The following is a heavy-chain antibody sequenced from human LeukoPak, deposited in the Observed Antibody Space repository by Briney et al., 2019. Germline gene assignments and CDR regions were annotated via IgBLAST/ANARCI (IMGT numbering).Heavy chain of an antibody. CDR2: INSDGSST. J-gene: IGHJ6*02. CDR3: AREQTRVHYYYYGMDV. CDR1: GFTFSTYG. D-gene: IGHD5/OR15-5a*01. Sequence: GGSLRLSCAASGFTFSTYGMHRVRQAPGKGLVWVSRINSDGSSTSYADSVKGRFTISRDNAKNTLYLQMNSLRAEDTAVYYCAREQTRVHYYYYGMDVWGQGTTVTVSS. V-gene: IGHV3-74*01.